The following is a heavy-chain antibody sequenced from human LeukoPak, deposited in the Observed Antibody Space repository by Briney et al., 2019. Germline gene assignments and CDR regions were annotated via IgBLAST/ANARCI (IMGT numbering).Heavy chain of an antibody. D-gene: IGHD6-6*01. CDR2: INHSGST. CDR3: ARGGIIAARPCDY. Sequence: SETLSLTCAVYGGSFSGYYWSWIRQPPGKGLEWIGEINHSGSTNYNPSLKSRVTISVDTSKNQFSLKLSSVTAADTAVYYCARGGIIAARPCDYWGQETLVTVSS. V-gene: IGHV4-34*01. CDR1: GGSFSGYY. J-gene: IGHJ4*02.